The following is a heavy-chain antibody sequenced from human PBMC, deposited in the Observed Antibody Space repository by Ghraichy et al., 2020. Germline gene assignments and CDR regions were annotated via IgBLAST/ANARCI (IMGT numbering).Heavy chain of an antibody. J-gene: IGHJ5*02. V-gene: IGHV3-7*01. Sequence: GGSLRLSCAASGFTFSSYWMSWVRQAPGKGLEWVANIKQDGSEKYYVDSVKGRFTISRDNAKNSLYLQMNSLRAEDTAVYYCARALGVDGDWFDPWGQGTLVTVSS. CDR3: ARALGVDGDWFDP. CDR1: GFTFSSYW. CDR2: IKQDGSEK. D-gene: IGHD3-3*01.